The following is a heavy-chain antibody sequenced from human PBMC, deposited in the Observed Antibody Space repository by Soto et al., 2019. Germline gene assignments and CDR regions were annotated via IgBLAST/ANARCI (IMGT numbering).Heavy chain of an antibody. CDR2: IYYSGST. V-gene: IGHV4-31*03. J-gene: IGHJ5*02. CDR3: ARVGKYSSSARWFEP. CDR1: GGSISSGGYY. D-gene: IGHD6-6*01. Sequence: PSETLSLTCTVSGGSISSGGYYWSWIRQHPGKGLEWIGYIYYSGSTYYNPSLKSRVTISVDTSKNQFSLKLSSVTAADTAVYYCARVGKYSSSARWFEPWGPGTLVTV.